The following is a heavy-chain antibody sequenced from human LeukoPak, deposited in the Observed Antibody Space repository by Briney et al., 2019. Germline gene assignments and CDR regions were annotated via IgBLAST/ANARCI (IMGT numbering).Heavy chain of an antibody. V-gene: IGHV4-30-2*01. Sequence: PLSLTCSLSRNSIRREGYLGLWVRRPLGKGQEWIGYIYHSGSTYYNPSLKSRVTILVDRSKNQFSLKMSSVTAVDTAGYFCARDGSGSYHPFDIWGQGTMVTVSS. CDR2: IYHSGST. J-gene: IGHJ3*02. D-gene: IGHD3-10*01. CDR1: RNSIRREGYL. CDR3: ARDGSGSYHPFDI.